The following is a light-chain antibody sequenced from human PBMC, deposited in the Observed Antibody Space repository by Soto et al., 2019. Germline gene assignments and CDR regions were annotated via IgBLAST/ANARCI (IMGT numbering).Light chain of an antibody. Sequence: DIPITRSPSTLAASVRRRCTTTYQASQSISVWLAWYQQKAGKAPNLLIYKASRLESGVPSRFSGSGSETEFTLTISGLQHGDSATYYCQQYNSYPEAFGQGTKVDIK. CDR3: QQYNSYPEA. CDR2: KAS. V-gene: IGKV1-5*03. J-gene: IGKJ1*01. CDR1: QSISVW.